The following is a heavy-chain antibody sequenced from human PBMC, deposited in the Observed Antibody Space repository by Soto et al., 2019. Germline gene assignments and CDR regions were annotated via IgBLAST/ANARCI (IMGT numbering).Heavy chain of an antibody. CDR2: ISGSGDNT. CDR3: AKVVPNDCSSISCRYFDY. Sequence: EVQLLESGGGLVQPGGSLRLSCAASGFTFNSYAMNWVRQAPGKGLEWVSTISGSGDNTYYADSVKGRFTISRDNPKNTLFLQMNNLRVEDTALYYCAKVVPNDCSSISCRYFDYWGQGTLVTVSS. D-gene: IGHD2-2*01. J-gene: IGHJ4*02. V-gene: IGHV3-23*01. CDR1: GFTFNSYA.